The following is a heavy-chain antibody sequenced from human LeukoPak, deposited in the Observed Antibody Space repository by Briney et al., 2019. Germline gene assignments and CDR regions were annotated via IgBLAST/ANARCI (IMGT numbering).Heavy chain of an antibody. CDR3: AKVNYYGSGSYRVYYYGLDA. CDR2: ISYDGSNK. J-gene: IGHJ6*04. Sequence: PGGSLRLSCAASGFTFSNYGMHWVRQAPGKGLEWVAVISYDGSNKYYADSVKGRFTISRDNSKNTLYLQMNSLRAGDTAVYYCAKVNYYGSGSYRVYYYGLDAWGRGTTVTVSS. D-gene: IGHD3-10*01. CDR1: GFTFSNYG. V-gene: IGHV3-30*18.